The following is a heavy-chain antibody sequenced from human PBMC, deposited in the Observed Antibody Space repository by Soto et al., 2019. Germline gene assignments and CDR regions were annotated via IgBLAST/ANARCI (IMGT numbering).Heavy chain of an antibody. J-gene: IGHJ6*02. V-gene: IGHV3-33*01. D-gene: IGHD1-26*01. CDR2: IWYDGSNK. CDR3: ARDHTELSYYYYGMDV. Sequence: RLSCAASGFTFSSYGMHWVRQAPGKGLEWVAVIWYDGSNKYYADSVKGRFTISRDNSKNTLYLQMNSLRAEDTAVYYCARDHTELSYYYYGMDVWGQGTTVTVSS. CDR1: GFTFSSYG.